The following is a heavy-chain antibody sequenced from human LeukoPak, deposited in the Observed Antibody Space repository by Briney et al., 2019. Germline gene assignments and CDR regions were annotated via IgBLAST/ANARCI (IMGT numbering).Heavy chain of an antibody. V-gene: IGHV3-21*04. CDR3: AKQVGYCSDGNCYFDS. CDR1: GFTFSSYS. D-gene: IGHD2-15*01. J-gene: IGHJ4*02. Sequence: GGSLRLSCAASGFTFSSYSMNWVRQAPGKGLEWVSSISSSSSYIYYADSVKGRFTISRDNAKNSLYLQMNSLRAEDSAVYYCAKQVGYCSDGNCYFDSWGQGALVTVSS. CDR2: ISSSSSYI.